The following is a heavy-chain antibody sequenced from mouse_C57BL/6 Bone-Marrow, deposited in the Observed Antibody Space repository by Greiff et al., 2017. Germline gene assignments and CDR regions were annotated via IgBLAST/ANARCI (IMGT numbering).Heavy chain of an antibody. J-gene: IGHJ3*01. CDR3: ARSIPYYYGSSYGWFAY. CDR2: IYPRSGNT. V-gene: IGHV1-81*01. Sequence: QVQLQQSGAELARPGASVKLSCKASGYTFTSYGISWVKQRPGQGLEWIGEIYPRSGNTYYNEKFKGKATLTADKSSSTAYMELRSLTSEDSAVYFCARSIPYYYGSSYGWFAYWGQGTLVTVSA. CDR1: GYTFTSYG. D-gene: IGHD1-1*01.